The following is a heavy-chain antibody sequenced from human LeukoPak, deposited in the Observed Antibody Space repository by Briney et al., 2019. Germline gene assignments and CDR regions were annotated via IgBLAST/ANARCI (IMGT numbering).Heavy chain of an antibody. Sequence: ASVKVSCKASGYIFTGYYMHWVRQAPGQGLEWMGRINPNSGGTNYAQKFQGRVTMTRDTSISTAYMELSRLRSEDTAVYYCAAGYCSGGSCYPYYYYGMDVWGQGTTVTVSS. CDR2: INPNSGGT. CDR3: AAGYCSGGSCYPYYYYGMDV. J-gene: IGHJ6*02. V-gene: IGHV1-2*06. CDR1: GYIFTGYY. D-gene: IGHD2-15*01.